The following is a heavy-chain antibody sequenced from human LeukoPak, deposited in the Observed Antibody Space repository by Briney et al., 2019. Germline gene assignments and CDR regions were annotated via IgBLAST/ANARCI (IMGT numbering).Heavy chain of an antibody. CDR3: ARQGSSWIDY. Sequence: PGESLRLSCAASGFTFSSYSMNWIRQPPGKGLEWIGSIYYSGTTYYNPSLKSRVTISVDTYKNQFSLKLSSVTAADTAVYYCARQGSSWIDYWGQGTLVTVSS. V-gene: IGHV4-59*05. CDR1: GFTFSSYS. J-gene: IGHJ4*02. D-gene: IGHD6-13*01. CDR2: IYYSGTT.